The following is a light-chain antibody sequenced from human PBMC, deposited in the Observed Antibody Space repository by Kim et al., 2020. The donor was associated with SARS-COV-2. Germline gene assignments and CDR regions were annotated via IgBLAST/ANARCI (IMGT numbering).Light chain of an antibody. J-gene: IGLJ3*02. V-gene: IGLV3-1*01. CDR1: KLGDKY. Sequence: SYELTQPPSVSVSPGQTAIITCSGDKLGDKYACWYQQKPGQSPVLVIYQDSKRPSGIPERFSGSNSGNTATLTISGTQAMDEADYYCQACDSSTWVFGGG. CDR2: QDS. CDR3: QACDSSTWV.